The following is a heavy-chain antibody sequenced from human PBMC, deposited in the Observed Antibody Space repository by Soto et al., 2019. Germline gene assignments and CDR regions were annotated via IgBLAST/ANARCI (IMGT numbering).Heavy chain of an antibody. CDR1: GFTFSTNS. V-gene: IGHV3-23*01. D-gene: IGHD5-12*01. CDR2: ISGGGDST. Sequence: EVQLLESGGGLVQPGGSLRLSCAASGFTFSTNSMTWVRQAPGKGLEWVCGISGGGDSTHYADSVKGRFTISRDNTKNMVYLQLTSLSAVDTAVYFCSKWDGYGDQWGQGTLVTVSS. CDR3: SKWDGYGDQ. J-gene: IGHJ5*02.